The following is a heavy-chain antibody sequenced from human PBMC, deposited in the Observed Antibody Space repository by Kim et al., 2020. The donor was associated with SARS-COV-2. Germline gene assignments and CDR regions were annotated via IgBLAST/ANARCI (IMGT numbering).Heavy chain of an antibody. J-gene: IGHJ1*01. CDR2: ISYDGSNK. CDR3: AKETFITMIVEVGHFQH. Sequence: GGSLRLSCAASGFTFSSYGMHWVRQAPGKGLEWVAVISYDGSNKYYADSVKGRFTISRDNSKNTLYLQMNSLSAEDTAVYYCAKETFITMIVEVGHFQH. V-gene: IGHV3-30*18. CDR1: GFTFSSYG. D-gene: IGHD3-22*01.